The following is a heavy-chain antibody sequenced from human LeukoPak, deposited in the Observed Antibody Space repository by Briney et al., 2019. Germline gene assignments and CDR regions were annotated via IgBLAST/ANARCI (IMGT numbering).Heavy chain of an antibody. CDR1: GYTFTGYY. CDR3: ARDQFGVGRWYGAFDI. CDR2: INPNSGGT. V-gene: IGHV1-2*02. Sequence: ASVKVSCKASGYTFTGYYMHWVRQAPGQGLEWMGWINPNSGGTNYAQKFQGRVTMTRDTSISTAYMELSRLRSDDTAVYYCARDQFGVGRWYGAFDIWGQGTMVTVSS. J-gene: IGHJ3*02. D-gene: IGHD6-13*01.